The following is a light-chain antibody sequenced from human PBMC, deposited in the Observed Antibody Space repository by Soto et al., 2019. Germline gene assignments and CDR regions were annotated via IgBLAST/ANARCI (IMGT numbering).Light chain of an antibody. V-gene: IGLV2-14*01. CDR1: NSDVGGYNY. CDR2: DVS. CDR3: SSYTSSSPYV. Sequence: ALSQPASVTVSTGGSHTIPHTRTNSDVGGYNYVSWYQQHPGKAPKLMIYDVSNRPSGVSNRFSGSKSGNTASLTISGLQAEDEADYYCSSYTSSSPYVFGTGTKVTVL. J-gene: IGLJ1*01.